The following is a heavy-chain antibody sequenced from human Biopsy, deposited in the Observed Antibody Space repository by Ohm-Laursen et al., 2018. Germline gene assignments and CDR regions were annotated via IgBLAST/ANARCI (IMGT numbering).Heavy chain of an antibody. CDR2: ISSSGITA. J-gene: IGHJ4*02. CDR3: ARSGWNFEFDS. CDR1: RFTFSDYF. Sequence: GSLRLSCTASRFTFSDYFMSWIRQAPGKGLEWVSYISSSGITAHYADSVKGRSTISRDNAKNSLYLQMNSLRAEDTAIYYCARSGWNFEFDSWGKGTLVAVSS. D-gene: IGHD6-19*01. V-gene: IGHV3-11*01.